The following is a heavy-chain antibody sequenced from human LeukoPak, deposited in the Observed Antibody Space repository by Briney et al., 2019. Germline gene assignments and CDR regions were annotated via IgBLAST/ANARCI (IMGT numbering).Heavy chain of an antibody. D-gene: IGHD2-2*02. CDR1: GYTFTSYD. J-gene: IGHJ6*02. Sequence: GASVKVSCKASGYTFTSYDINWVRQATGQGLEWMGWMNPNNGNTGYAQKFQGRVTMTRNTSISTAYMELSSLRSEDTAVYYCARAGPVDTLINRRRHYYYYGMDVWGQGTTVTVSS. CDR3: ARAGPVDTLINRRRHYYYYGMDV. CDR2: MNPNNGNT. V-gene: IGHV1-8*01.